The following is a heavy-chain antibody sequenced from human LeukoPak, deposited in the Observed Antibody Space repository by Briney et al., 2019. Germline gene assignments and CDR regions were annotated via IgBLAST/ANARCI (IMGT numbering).Heavy chain of an antibody. V-gene: IGHV3-21*01. J-gene: IGHJ3*02. CDR2: IHSSSGSI. CDR1: GFTFSTYA. Sequence: GGSLRLSCAASGFTFSTYAMNWVRQAPGKGLEWASSIHSSSGSIYYADSLKGRFTISRDNAKNSLYLQMNSLRAEDTAVYYCARDLAWDAFDIWGQGTMVTVSS. CDR3: ARDLAWDAFDI.